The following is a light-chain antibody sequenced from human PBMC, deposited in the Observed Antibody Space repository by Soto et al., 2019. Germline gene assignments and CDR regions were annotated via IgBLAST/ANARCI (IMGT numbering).Light chain of an antibody. Sequence: QSALTQPTSVSGSPGQSITISCTGNHNDIGTYDYVSWYQQHPGRAPRLLIHGVTTRPSGISGRFSASKSGLTASLTISGLQPEDEADYYCASRDDNLSGHWMFGGGTKLTVL. V-gene: IGLV2-14*03. CDR1: HNDIGTYDY. J-gene: IGLJ3*02. CDR2: GVT. CDR3: ASRDDNLSGHWM.